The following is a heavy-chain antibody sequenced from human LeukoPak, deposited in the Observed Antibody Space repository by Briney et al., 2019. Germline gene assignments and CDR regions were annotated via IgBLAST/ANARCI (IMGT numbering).Heavy chain of an antibody. CDR2: INHSGST. V-gene: IGHV4-34*01. CDR3: ARVSIIAAAGTVYYFDY. Sequence: PSETLSLTCAVDGGSFSGYYWSWIRQPPGKGLEWIGEINHSGSTNYNPSLKSRVTISVDTSKNQFSLKLSSVTAADTAVYYCARVSIIAAAGTVYYFDYWGQGTLVTVSS. J-gene: IGHJ4*02. D-gene: IGHD6-13*01. CDR1: GGSFSGYY.